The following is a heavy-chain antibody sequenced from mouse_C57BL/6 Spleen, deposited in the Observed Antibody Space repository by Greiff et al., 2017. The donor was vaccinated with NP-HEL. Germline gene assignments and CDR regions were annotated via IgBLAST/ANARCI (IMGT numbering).Heavy chain of an antibody. CDR1: GYTFTDYE. D-gene: IGHD2-5*01. V-gene: IGHV1-15*01. Sequence: QVQLQQSGAELVRPGASVTLSCKASGYTFTDYEMHWVKQTPVHGLEWIGAIDPETGGTAYNQKFKGKAILTADKSSSTAYMELRSLTSEDSAVYYCTRGDSNYEIYYAMDYWGQGTSVTVSS. CDR3: TRGDSNYEIYYAMDY. J-gene: IGHJ4*01. CDR2: IDPETGGT.